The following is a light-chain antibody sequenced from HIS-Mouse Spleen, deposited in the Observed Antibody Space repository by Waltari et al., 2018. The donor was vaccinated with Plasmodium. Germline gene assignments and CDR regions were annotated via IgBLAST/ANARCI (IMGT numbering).Light chain of an antibody. CDR3: SSYAGSNNLV. J-gene: IGLJ2*01. CDR2: EVS. V-gene: IGLV2-8*01. CDR1: SSDVGGYNS. Sequence: QSALTQPPSASGPPGQSVTISCTATSSDVGGYNSLSWYQQHPGKAPKLMIYEVSKRPSGVPDRFSGSKSGNTASLTVSGLQAEDEADYYCSSYAGSNNLVFGGGTKLTVL.